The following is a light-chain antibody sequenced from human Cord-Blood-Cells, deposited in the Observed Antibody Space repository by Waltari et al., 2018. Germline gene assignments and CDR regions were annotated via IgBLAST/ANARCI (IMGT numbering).Light chain of an antibody. CDR3: QQYYSTPLT. J-gene: IGKJ4*01. Sequence: DIVMTHSPDSLAVSLGERATINCNSSQSVLYSSNNKNYLAWYQQKTGHPPKLLIYWACTRESGVPDRVSGSGSGTDFTLTISSLQAEDVAVYYCQQYYSTPLTFGGGTKVEIK. CDR1: QSVLYSSNNKNY. V-gene: IGKV4-1*01. CDR2: WAC.